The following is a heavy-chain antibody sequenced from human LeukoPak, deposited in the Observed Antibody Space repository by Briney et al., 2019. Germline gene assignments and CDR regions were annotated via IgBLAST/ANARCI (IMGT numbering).Heavy chain of an antibody. J-gene: IGHJ5*02. V-gene: IGHV5-51*01. CDR3: ACRKFYDTWSDP. CDR2: IYPGDSYA. D-gene: IGHD3-3*01. CDR1: GYSFTTYW. Sequence: GESLKISCKGFGYSFTTYWIGWVRQMPGKGLEWMGIIYPGDSYALYSPSFQGQVTISADQSTSTAYLQWSSLKASDTAIYYCACRKFYDTWSDPWGQGTLVTVSS.